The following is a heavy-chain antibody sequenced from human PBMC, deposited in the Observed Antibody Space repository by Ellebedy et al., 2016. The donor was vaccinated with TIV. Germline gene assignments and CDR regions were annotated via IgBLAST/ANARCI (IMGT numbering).Heavy chain of an antibody. J-gene: IGHJ4*02. CDR2: IKRNIEGGTR. D-gene: IGHD6-13*01. Sequence: GGSLRLSXEVSGLIFSDYYMSWIRQAPGKGLEWVGRIKRNIEGGTRDYAAPMIGRFSISRDDSKNTLYLEMNSLKTEDTAVYYCMATGSSPRHYWGQGTLVTVSS. V-gene: IGHV3-15*01. CDR3: MATGSSPRHY. CDR1: GLIFSDYY.